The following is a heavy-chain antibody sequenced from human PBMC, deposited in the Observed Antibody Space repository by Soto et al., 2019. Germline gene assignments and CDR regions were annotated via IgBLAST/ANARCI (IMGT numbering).Heavy chain of an antibody. V-gene: IGHV1-2*02. CDR1: GYTFTGYY. Sequence: ASVKVSCKASGYTFTGYYMHWVRQAPGQGLEWMGWINPNSGGTNYAQKFQGRVTMTRDPSISTAYMELSMLRSDDTAVYYCARMLNLVAHYYDSSCYYAEYFQHWGQGTLVTVSS. D-gene: IGHD3-22*01. CDR3: ARMLNLVAHYYDSSCYYAEYFQH. J-gene: IGHJ1*01. CDR2: INPNSGGT.